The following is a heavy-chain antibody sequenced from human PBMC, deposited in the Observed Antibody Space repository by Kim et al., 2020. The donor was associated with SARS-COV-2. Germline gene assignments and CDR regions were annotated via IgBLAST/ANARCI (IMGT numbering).Heavy chain of an antibody. J-gene: IGHJ6*02. CDR3: ARDIGGSSWPTYYYYGMDV. D-gene: IGHD6-13*01. V-gene: IGHV3-30*01. Sequence: GRFTISRDNSKNTLYLQMNSLRAEDTAVYYCARDIGGSSWPTYYYYGMDVWGQGTTVTVSS.